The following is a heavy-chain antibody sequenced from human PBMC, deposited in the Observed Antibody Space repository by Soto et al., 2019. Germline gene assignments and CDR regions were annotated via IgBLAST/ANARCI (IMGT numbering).Heavy chain of an antibody. V-gene: IGHV4-59*01. D-gene: IGHD3-22*01. CDR3: ARCRIDYYDSSGPFCYYFDY. J-gene: IGHJ4*02. Sequence: QVQLQESGPGLVKPSETLSLTCTVSGGSISSYYWSWIRQPPGKGLEWIGYIYYSGSTNYNPSLKSRVTISVDTSKNQFSLKLSSVTAADTAVYYCARCRIDYYDSSGPFCYYFDYWGQGTLVTVSS. CDR2: IYYSGST. CDR1: GGSISSYY.